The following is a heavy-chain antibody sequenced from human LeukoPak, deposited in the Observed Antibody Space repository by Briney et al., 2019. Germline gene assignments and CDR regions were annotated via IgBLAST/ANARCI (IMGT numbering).Heavy chain of an antibody. Sequence: GGPLRLSCAASGFTFSSYDMHWVRQATGKGLEWVSAIGTAGDTYYPGSVKGRFTISRENAKNSLYLQMNSLRAGDTAVYYCARVRKYSGYYSWYFDLWGRGTLVTVSS. CDR1: GFTFSSYD. CDR2: IGTAGDT. V-gene: IGHV3-13*01. D-gene: IGHD5-12*01. J-gene: IGHJ2*01. CDR3: ARVRKYSGYYSWYFDL.